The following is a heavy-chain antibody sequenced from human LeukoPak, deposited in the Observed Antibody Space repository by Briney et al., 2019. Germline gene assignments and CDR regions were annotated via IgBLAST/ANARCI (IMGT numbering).Heavy chain of an antibody. CDR3: AKESLVVIESYFDN. V-gene: IGHV3-23*01. Sequence: GGSLRLSCVVSGFTFRDYAISWVRRAPRKGLGWVSAITGSGETKYYADSVKGRFTMSRDNSKNTLYLKMSSLRDEDTAEYFCAKESLVVIESYFDNWGQGIQVTVSS. D-gene: IGHD3-22*01. J-gene: IGHJ4*02. CDR2: ITGSGETK. CDR1: GFTFRDYA.